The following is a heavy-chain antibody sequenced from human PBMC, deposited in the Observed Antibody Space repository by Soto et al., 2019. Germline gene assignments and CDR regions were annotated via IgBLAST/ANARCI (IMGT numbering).Heavy chain of an antibody. Sequence: PGGSLRLSCAASGFTFSTYSMNWVRQGPGKGLEWVSSISSSSSDIYYADSVKGRLTISRDNAKNSLYLQMNSLRAEDTAVYYCARVLGGSYYYFDYWGQGTLVTVSS. D-gene: IGHD1-26*01. CDR3: ARVLGGSYYYFDY. CDR1: GFTFSTYS. J-gene: IGHJ4*02. V-gene: IGHV3-21*01. CDR2: ISSSSSDI.